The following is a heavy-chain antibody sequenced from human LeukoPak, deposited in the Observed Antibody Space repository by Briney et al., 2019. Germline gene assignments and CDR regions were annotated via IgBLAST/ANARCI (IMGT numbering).Heavy chain of an antibody. CDR2: IVVGSGNT. CDR1: GFTFTSSA. CDR3: ARSDYNDYRGLGF. D-gene: IGHD4-11*01. Sequence: SVKVSCTASGFTFTSSAVQWVRQARGQRLEWIGWIVVGSGNTNYAQKFQERVTITRDMSTSTAYMELSSLTSDDTAVYFCARSDYNDYRGLGFWGQGTLVTVSS. V-gene: IGHV1-58*01. J-gene: IGHJ4*02.